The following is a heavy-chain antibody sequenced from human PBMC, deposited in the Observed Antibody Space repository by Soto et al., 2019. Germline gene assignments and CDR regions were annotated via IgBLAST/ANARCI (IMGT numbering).Heavy chain of an antibody. D-gene: IGHD4-17*01. CDR2: ISAYNGNT. V-gene: IGHV1-18*04. Sequence: QVQLVQSGAEVKKPGASVKVSCKASGYTFTSYGISWVRQAPGQGLEGMGWISAYNGNTNYAQKLQGRVTMTTDTSPSTAYMELRSLRSDDTAVYSCARDGSHTVFLANGMDVWGQGTTVTVSS. J-gene: IGHJ6*02. CDR1: GYTFTSYG. CDR3: ARDGSHTVFLANGMDV.